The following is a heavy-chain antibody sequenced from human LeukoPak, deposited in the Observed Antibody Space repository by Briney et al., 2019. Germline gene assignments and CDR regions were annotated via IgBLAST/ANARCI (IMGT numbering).Heavy chain of an antibody. CDR3: AREMRSPRGGSDY. D-gene: IGHD3-10*01. CDR2: MYYSGST. CDR1: GGSIGSSTYY. J-gene: IGHJ4*02. V-gene: IGHV4-39*07. Sequence: KPSETLSLTCTVSGGSIGSSTYYWGWIRQPPGMGLEWIGSMYYSGSTYYNPSLKSRITISVDTSKSQFSLKLRSVTAADTAVYYCAREMRSPRGGSDYWDQGTLVTVSS.